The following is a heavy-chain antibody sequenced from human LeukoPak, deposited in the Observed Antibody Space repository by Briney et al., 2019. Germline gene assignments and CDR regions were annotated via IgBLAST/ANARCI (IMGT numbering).Heavy chain of an antibody. D-gene: IGHD1-26*01. Sequence: PSGTLSLTCAVSGDSISSNNWWSWVRQPPGKGLEWIGEIYHDGNTNYNPSLKSRVTTSVDKSKNQFSLKLTSVTAADTAVYYCARHSPSGSRLWYFDYWGQGTLVTVSS. J-gene: IGHJ4*02. V-gene: IGHV4-4*02. CDR1: GDSISSNNW. CDR2: IYHDGNT. CDR3: ARHSPSGSRLWYFDY.